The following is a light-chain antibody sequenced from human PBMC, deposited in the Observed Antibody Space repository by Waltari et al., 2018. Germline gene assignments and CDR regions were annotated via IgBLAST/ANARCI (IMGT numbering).Light chain of an antibody. J-gene: IGKJ2*01. Sequence: DIVITQSPLSLPVTPGQPASISCRSSPSLLYRGGHTYLVWYLQKPGQSPQLLIYLTSKRASGVPERFSGSGSGTEFTLKISRVEAEDVGVYYCMQALDTPTFGQGTKLEIK. CDR2: LTS. V-gene: IGKV2-28*01. CDR1: PSLLYRGGHTY. CDR3: MQALDTPT.